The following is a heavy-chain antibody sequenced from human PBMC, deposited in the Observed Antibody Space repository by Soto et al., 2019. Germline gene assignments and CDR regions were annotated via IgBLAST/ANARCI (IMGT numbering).Heavy chain of an antibody. Sequence: QVQLQESGPGLVKPSETLSLTCTVSGGSISSYYWSWIRQPAGKGLEWIGRIYTSGSTNYNPSLKSRVTMLVDTSKNQFSLKLSSVTAADTAVYYCARDKYSSGWSSADYWGQGTLVTVSS. CDR2: IYTSGST. CDR3: ARDKYSSGWSSADY. D-gene: IGHD6-19*01. V-gene: IGHV4-4*07. J-gene: IGHJ4*02. CDR1: GGSISSYY.